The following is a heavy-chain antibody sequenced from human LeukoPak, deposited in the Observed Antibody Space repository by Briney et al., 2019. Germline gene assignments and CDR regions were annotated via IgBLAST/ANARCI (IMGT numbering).Heavy chain of an antibody. V-gene: IGHV3-48*02. J-gene: IGHJ6*02. CDR3: ARVEVLTIFGVVTDYYGMDV. CDR2: ISSSSSTI. CDR1: GFTFSSYS. Sequence: GGSLRLSCAASGFTFSSYSMNWVRQAPGKGLEWVSYISSSSSTIYYADSVKGRFTISRDNAKNSLYLQMNSLRDEDMAVYYCARVEVLTIFGVVTDYYGMDVWGQGTTVTVSS. D-gene: IGHD3-3*01.